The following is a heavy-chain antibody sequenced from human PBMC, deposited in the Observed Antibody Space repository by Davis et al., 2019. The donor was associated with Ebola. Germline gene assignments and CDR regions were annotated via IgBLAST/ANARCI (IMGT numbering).Heavy chain of an antibody. CDR3: ARRNYGYFSDWFDP. CDR2: IYPGDSDT. D-gene: IGHD5-18*01. CDR1: GYSFSNYW. V-gene: IGHV5-51*01. J-gene: IGHJ5*02. Sequence: GESLKISCKGSGYSFSNYWVGWVRQMPGKGLEWMGIIYPGDSDTRYSPSFQGQVTISADKSISTAYLQWSSLKASDTAMYYCARRNYGYFSDWFDPWGQGTLVTVSS.